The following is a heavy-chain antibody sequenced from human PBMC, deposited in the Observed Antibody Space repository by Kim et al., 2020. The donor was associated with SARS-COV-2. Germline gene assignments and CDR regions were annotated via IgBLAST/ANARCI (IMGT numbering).Heavy chain of an antibody. CDR2: ISAYNGNT. CDR1: GYTFTSYG. Sequence: ASVKVSCKASGYTFTSYGISWVRQAPGQGLEWMGWISAYNGNTNYAQKLQGRVTMTTDTSTSTAYMELRSLRSDDTAVYYCARETETGSWYFAFDIWGQGTMVTVSS. V-gene: IGHV1-18*04. CDR3: ARETETGSWYFAFDI. D-gene: IGHD6-13*01. J-gene: IGHJ3*02.